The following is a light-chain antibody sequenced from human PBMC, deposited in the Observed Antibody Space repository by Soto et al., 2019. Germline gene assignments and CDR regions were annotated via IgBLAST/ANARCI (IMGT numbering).Light chain of an antibody. CDR3: SSYRVGGSYV. CDR2: DVS. J-gene: IGLJ1*01. V-gene: IGLV2-14*03. Sequence: QSALTQPASVSGSPGQSITISCSGTSSAVGRHNAVSWYQQHPGKVPQLMIYDVSIRPSGISDRLSASKSGNMASLTISGLQAEDEADYYCSSYRVGGSYVFGTGTKVTVL. CDR1: SSAVGRHNA.